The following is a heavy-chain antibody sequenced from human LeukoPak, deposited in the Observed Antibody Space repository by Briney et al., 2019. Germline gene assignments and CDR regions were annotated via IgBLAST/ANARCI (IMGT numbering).Heavy chain of an antibody. D-gene: IGHD1-1*01. V-gene: IGHV4-38-2*01. Sequence: PSETLSLTCAVSGYSISSGYYWGWIRQPPGEGPEWIGNIYHSASTYYNPSLKSRVTISVDTSKNQFSLKLSSVTAADTAVYYCAGGAQPFDSWGQGTLVTVSS. J-gene: IGHJ4*02. CDR1: GYSISSGYY. CDR2: IYHSAST. CDR3: AGGAQPFDS.